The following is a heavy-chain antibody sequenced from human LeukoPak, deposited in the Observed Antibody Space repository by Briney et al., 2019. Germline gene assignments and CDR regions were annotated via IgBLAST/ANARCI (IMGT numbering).Heavy chain of an antibody. Sequence: KSSETPSLPFPVSGDFIIYFYWAWVRPPAREGLGWIGRFYTNGSTNYSPSLKSRVTMSVDTSKNQFSLKLTSLTAADTAVYYCAREAGYSSTWRWFDTWGQGSLVIVSS. CDR1: GDFIIYFY. CDR2: FYTNGST. D-gene: IGHD6-13*01. CDR3: AREAGYSSTWRWFDT. J-gene: IGHJ5*02. V-gene: IGHV4-4*07.